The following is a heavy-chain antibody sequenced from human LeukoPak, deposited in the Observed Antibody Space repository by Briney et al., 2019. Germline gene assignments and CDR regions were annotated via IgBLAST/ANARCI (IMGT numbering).Heavy chain of an antibody. CDR1: GYTFTGYY. Sequence: ASVKASCKASGYTFTGYYMHWVRQAPGQGLEWMGWINPNSGGTNYAQKFQGRVTMTRDTSISTAYMELSRLRSDDAAVYYCVMVRGVIFDYWGQGTLVTVSS. V-gene: IGHV1-2*02. CDR3: VMVRGVIFDY. CDR2: INPNSGGT. J-gene: IGHJ4*02. D-gene: IGHD3-10*01.